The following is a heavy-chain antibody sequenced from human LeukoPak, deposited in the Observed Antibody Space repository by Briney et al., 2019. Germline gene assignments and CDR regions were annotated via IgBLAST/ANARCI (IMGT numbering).Heavy chain of an antibody. V-gene: IGHV1-69*13. D-gene: IGHD5-12*01. CDR2: IIPIFGTA. CDR3: ARDQGSRGYGLAFDI. CDR1: GGTFSSYA. Sequence: GASVKVSCKASGGTFSSYAISWVRQAPGQGLEWMGGIIPIFGTANHAQKFQGRVTITADESTSTAYMELSSLRSEDTAVYYCARDQGSRGYGLAFDIWGQGTMVTVSS. J-gene: IGHJ3*02.